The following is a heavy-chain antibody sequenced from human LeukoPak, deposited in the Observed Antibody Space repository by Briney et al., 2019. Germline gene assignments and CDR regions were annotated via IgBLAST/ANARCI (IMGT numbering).Heavy chain of an antibody. CDR2: IYYSGST. Sequence: SQTLSLTCTVSGGSISSGDYYWSWIRQPPGKGLEWIGYIYYSGSTYYSPSLKSRVTISVDTSKNQFSLKLSSVTAADTAVYYCARDGRYCSSTSCYAGFSFDYWGQGTLVTVSS. J-gene: IGHJ4*02. CDR1: GGSISSGDYY. CDR3: ARDGRYCSSTSCYAGFSFDY. V-gene: IGHV4-30-4*08. D-gene: IGHD2-2*01.